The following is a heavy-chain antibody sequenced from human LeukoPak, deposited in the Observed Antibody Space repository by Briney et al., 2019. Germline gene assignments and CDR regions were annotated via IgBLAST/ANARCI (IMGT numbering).Heavy chain of an antibody. Sequence: GGSLRLSCAASGFTFSSYSMNWVRQAPGKGLEWVSSISSSSSYIYYADSVKGRFTISRANAKNSLYLQMNSLRAEDTAVYYCARVQGDMVRGVIIFGYYFDYWGQGTLVTVSS. CDR1: GFTFSSYS. CDR2: ISSSSSYI. D-gene: IGHD3-10*01. J-gene: IGHJ4*02. V-gene: IGHV3-21*01. CDR3: ARVQGDMVRGVIIFGYYFDY.